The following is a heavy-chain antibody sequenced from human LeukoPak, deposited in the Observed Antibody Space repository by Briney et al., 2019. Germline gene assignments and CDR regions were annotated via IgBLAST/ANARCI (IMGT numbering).Heavy chain of an antibody. V-gene: IGHV3-66*02. CDR1: GFTVSSNY. CDR2: IYSGGST. CDR3: ARDGDSRGLDAFDI. J-gene: IGHJ3*02. Sequence: GGSLRLSCAASGFTVSSNYMSWVRQAPGHGLEPVSVIYSGGSTYSADSVKGRFTISRNNSKNTLYLQMNSLRAEDTAVYYCARDGDSRGLDAFDIWGQGTMVTVSS. D-gene: IGHD4-17*01.